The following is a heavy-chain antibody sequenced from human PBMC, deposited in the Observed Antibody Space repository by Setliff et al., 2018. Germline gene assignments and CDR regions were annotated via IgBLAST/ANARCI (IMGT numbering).Heavy chain of an antibody. Sequence: PSETLSLTCAVSGYPISSPHYWGWIRQPPGKGLEWIGSIKHSGNTYYNPSLKSRVTISVDTSNNQFSLKLTSVTAADTAVYYCARDGGDGYGVDAYAGGGFDIWGQGTMVTVSS. J-gene: IGHJ3*02. D-gene: IGHD4-17*01. CDR1: GYPISSPHY. V-gene: IGHV4-38-2*02. CDR3: ARDGGDGYGVDAYAGGGFDI. CDR2: IKHSGNT.